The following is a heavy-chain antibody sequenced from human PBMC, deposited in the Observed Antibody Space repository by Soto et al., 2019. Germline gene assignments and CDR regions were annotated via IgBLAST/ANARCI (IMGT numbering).Heavy chain of an antibody. V-gene: IGHV4-31*03. CDR1: GGSISSGGYY. J-gene: IGHJ1*01. Sequence: PSETLSLTCTVSGGSISSGGYYWSWIRQHPGKGLEWIGYIYYSGSTYYNPSLKSRVTISVDTSKNQFSLKLSSVTAADTAVYYCARMRDYVWGSYHEGQFQHWGQGTLVTVFS. D-gene: IGHD3-16*02. CDR2: IYYSGST. CDR3: ARMRDYVWGSYHEGQFQH.